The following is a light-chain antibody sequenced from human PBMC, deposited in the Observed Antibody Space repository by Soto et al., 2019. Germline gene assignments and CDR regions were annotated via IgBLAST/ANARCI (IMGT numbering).Light chain of an antibody. V-gene: IGLV2-14*03. CDR1: SSDVGAYKY. Sequence: QSVLTQPASVSGSPGQSITISCTGTSSDVGAYKYVSWYQQHPGKVPKLIIYGVSNRPSGVSNRFSGSKSGNTAFLTISGLQPEDEADYYCSSYTGFSTDILFGGGTKLTVL. J-gene: IGLJ2*01. CDR2: GVS. CDR3: SSYTGFSTDIL.